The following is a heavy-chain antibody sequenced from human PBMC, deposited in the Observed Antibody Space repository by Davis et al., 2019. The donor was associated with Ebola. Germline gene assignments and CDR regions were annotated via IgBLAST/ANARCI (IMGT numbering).Heavy chain of an antibody. Sequence: SETLSPTCPVSGGSISSGDYYWSSIRQPPGKGLEWIGYTYYSGSTYYNPSLKSRVTISVDTSKNQFSLKLSSVTAADTAVYYCATYSSSWPFDYWGQGTLVTVSS. CDR1: GGSISSGDYY. CDR2: TYYSGST. V-gene: IGHV4-30-4*08. J-gene: IGHJ4*02. CDR3: ATYSSSWPFDY. D-gene: IGHD6-13*01.